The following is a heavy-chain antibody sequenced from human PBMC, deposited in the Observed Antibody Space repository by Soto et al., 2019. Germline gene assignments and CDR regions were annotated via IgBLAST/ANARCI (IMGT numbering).Heavy chain of an antibody. Sequence: EVQLLESGGDLIHPGGSLRLSCAASGFVFGRNSMTWVRQIPGKGLEWVAGISAGGDLSWHADFVKGRFTISRDNSKNMVYLQMNNLRVDDTAVYFCSKWDGYGDYWGRGALVTVSA. CDR1: GFVFGRNS. D-gene: IGHD5-12*01. J-gene: IGHJ4*02. CDR3: SKWDGYGDY. CDR2: ISAGGDLS. V-gene: IGHV3-23*01.